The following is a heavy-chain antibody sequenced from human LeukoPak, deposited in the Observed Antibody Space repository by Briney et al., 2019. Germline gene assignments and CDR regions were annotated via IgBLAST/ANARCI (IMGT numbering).Heavy chain of an antibody. CDR1: GYTLTDYY. CDR2: INPNSGGT. CDR3: ASDLWGVGPSLVGYYFDH. Sequence: ASVKVSCKTSGYTLTDYYIHWVRQAPGQGLEWMGWINPNSGGTNYAQNFQGRVAMTRDTSISTAYMELSRLRSDDTAVYYCASDLWGVGPSLVGYYFDHWGQGTLVTVSS. D-gene: IGHD1-26*01. J-gene: IGHJ4*02. V-gene: IGHV1-2*02.